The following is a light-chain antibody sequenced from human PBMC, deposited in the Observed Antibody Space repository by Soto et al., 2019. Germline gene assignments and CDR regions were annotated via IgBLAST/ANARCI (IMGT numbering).Light chain of an antibody. CDR1: QGISTY. J-gene: IGKJ1*01. Sequence: DIQMTQSPSSLSASVGDRVTITCRASQGISTYLAWYQQKPGKVPKVLIYDASTLQSGVPSRFSGSGSGTDFTLTISSLQPEDVATYYCPKYDSAPRTFGQGTKVEIK. V-gene: IGKV1-27*01. CDR2: DAS. CDR3: PKYDSAPRT.